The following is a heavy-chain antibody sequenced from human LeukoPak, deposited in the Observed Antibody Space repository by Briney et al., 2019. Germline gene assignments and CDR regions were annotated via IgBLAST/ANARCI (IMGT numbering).Heavy chain of an antibody. V-gene: IGHV1-69*05. Sequence: SVKVSCKASGGTFSSYAISWVRQAPGQGLEWMGRIIPIFGTANYAQRFQGRVTITTDESTSTAYMELSSLRSEDTAVYYCARDVPYDSSGYPLGYWGQGTLVTVSS. CDR1: GGTFSSYA. D-gene: IGHD3-22*01. CDR2: IIPIFGTA. J-gene: IGHJ4*02. CDR3: ARDVPYDSSGYPLGY.